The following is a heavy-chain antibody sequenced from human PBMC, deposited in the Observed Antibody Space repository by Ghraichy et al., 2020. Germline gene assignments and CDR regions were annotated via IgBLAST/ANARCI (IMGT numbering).Heavy chain of an antibody. CDR1: GGSISSSSYY. D-gene: IGHD5-12*01. CDR3: ARHTMDVDIVATTLNPGARFDY. Sequence: SETLSLTCTVSGGSISSSSYYWGWIRQPPGKGLEWIGSIYYSGSTYYNPSLKSRVTISVDTSKNQFSLKLSSVTAADTAVYYCARHTMDVDIVATTLNPGARFDYWGQGTLVTVSS. V-gene: IGHV4-39*01. CDR2: IYYSGST. J-gene: IGHJ4*02.